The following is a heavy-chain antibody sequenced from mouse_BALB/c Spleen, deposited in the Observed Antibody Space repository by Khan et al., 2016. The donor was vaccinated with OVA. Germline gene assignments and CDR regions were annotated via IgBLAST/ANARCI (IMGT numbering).Heavy chain of an antibody. J-gene: IGHJ2*01. CDR1: GYIFTDYV. Sequence: QIQLVQSGPELVKPGASVKMSCKASGYIFTDYVITWVRQRTGQGLEWIGEIYPGSGNTYYNEKFKAKATLTADRSSNTAYMQLSSLTSEDSAVYFCARVDSSGYDFDYWGQGTTLTVSS. D-gene: IGHD3-2*01. CDR3: ARVDSSGYDFDY. CDR2: IYPGSGNT. V-gene: IGHV1-77*01.